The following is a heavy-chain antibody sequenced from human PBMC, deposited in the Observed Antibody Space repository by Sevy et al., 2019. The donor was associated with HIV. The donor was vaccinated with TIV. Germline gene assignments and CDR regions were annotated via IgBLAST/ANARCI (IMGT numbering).Heavy chain of an antibody. CDR3: TRNRGYHTFDH. V-gene: IGHV3-48*02. Sequence: GGSLRLSCAASGFTFSIFDLDWVRQAPGKGLEWVSYIRGSSGSYMPYYADSVKGGFTISRDNAKNTLYLQMNSPRDEDTAVYYCTRNRGYHTFDHGGQGTLVTFSS. J-gene: IGHJ4*02. CDR1: GFTFSIFD. CDR2: IRGSSGSYMP. D-gene: IGHD5-12*01.